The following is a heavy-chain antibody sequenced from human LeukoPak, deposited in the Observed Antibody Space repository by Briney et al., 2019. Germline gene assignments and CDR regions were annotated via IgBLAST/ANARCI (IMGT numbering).Heavy chain of an antibody. CDR3: ARDISSTKFDY. J-gene: IGHJ4*02. CDR1: GGSISSGGYY. D-gene: IGHD2-2*01. CDR2: IYYSGST. V-gene: IGHV4-31*03. Sequence: NPSQTLSLTCTVSGGSISSGGYYWRWIRQHPGKGLEWIGYIYYSGSTYYNPSLKSRVTISVDTSKNQFSLKLSSVTAADTAVYYCARDISSTKFDYWGQGTLVTVSS.